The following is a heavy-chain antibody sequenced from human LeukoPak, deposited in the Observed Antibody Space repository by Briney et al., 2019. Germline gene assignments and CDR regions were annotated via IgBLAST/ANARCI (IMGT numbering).Heavy chain of an antibody. CDR2: ISYDETYI. J-gene: IGHJ3*02. V-gene: IGHV3-30-3*01. CDR3: ARDPFGYSHDVDI. D-gene: IGHD5-18*01. CDR1: GFTFSIYA. Sequence: GGSLRLSCAASGFTFSIYAMHWVRQAPGKGLDGVALISYDETYIYYADSVKGRFTISRDNSKNTPYLQMNSLRAEDTAVYYCARDPFGYSHDVDIWGQGTMVTVSS.